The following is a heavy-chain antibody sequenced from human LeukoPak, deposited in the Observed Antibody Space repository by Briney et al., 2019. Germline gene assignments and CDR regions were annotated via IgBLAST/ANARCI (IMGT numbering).Heavy chain of an antibody. Sequence: PGGSLRLSCAASGFTFSSYGMHWVRQAPGKGLEWVAVISYDGSNKYYADSVKGRFTISRDNSKNTLYLQMNSLRAEDTAVYYCAKLTSVDYFDYWGQGTLVTVSS. CDR1: GFTFSSYG. J-gene: IGHJ4*02. CDR3: AKLTSVDYFDY. D-gene: IGHD4/OR15-4a*01. V-gene: IGHV3-30*18. CDR2: ISYDGSNK.